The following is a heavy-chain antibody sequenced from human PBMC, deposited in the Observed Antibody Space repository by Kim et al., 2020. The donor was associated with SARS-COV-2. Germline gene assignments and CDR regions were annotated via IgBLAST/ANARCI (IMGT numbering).Heavy chain of an antibody. Sequence: SETLSLTCTVSGGSISSGGYYWSWIRQHPGKGLEWFGYIYYSGSTYYNPSLKSRVTISVDTSKNQFSLKLSSVTAADTAVYYCARACPRGITIFGVAVAKGAFDIWGQGTIVTVSS. CDR3: ARACPRGITIFGVAVAKGAFDI. CDR2: IYYSGST. D-gene: IGHD3-3*01. J-gene: IGHJ3*02. V-gene: IGHV4-31*03. CDR1: GGSISSGGYY.